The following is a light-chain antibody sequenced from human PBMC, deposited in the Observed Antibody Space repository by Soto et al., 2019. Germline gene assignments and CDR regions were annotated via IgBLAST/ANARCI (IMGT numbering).Light chain of an antibody. Sequence: DIQMTQSPSSLSASVGDRVTLTCQASQDIRNYLNWYQQKPGKAPKLLIYDASNLETGVPSRFSGSGSGTDFTFTISSLQPEDFGTYYCQQANSFPITGGQGTRLEIK. J-gene: IGKJ5*01. V-gene: IGKV1-33*01. CDR2: DAS. CDR1: QDIRNY. CDR3: QQANSFPIT.